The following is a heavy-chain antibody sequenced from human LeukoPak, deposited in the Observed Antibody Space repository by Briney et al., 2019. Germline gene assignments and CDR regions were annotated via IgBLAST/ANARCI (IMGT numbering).Heavy chain of an antibody. Sequence: PGGSLKLSCAASGFTFSSYSMNWVRQAPGKGLEWVSSINSDSSLMFYAESVKGRFTISRDNARNSLYLQMNSLRAEDTAVYYCIRDLFDDYSLDYWGQGALVTVSS. CDR3: IRDLFDDYSLDY. CDR1: GFTFSSYS. J-gene: IGHJ4*02. V-gene: IGHV3-21*01. CDR2: INSDSSLM. D-gene: IGHD3-16*01.